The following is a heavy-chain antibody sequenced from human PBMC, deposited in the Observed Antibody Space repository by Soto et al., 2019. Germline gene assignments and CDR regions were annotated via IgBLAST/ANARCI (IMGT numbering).Heavy chain of an antibody. CDR1: VFTFSSYS. J-gene: IGHJ3*02. CDR2: ISSSSSTI. Sequence: EVQLVESGGRLVQPGGSLRLSCAASVFTFSSYSMKWVRQAPGKGLEWVSYISSSSSTIYYADSVKGRFTISRDNAKDSLYLQMNSLRAEDTAVYYCARDDYYDSSGYLVAFDIWGQGTMVTVSS. D-gene: IGHD3-22*01. CDR3: ARDDYYDSSGYLVAFDI. V-gene: IGHV3-48*01.